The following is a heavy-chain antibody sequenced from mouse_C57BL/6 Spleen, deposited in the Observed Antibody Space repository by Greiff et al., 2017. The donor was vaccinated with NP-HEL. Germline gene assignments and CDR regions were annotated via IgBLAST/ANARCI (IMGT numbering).Heavy chain of an antibody. V-gene: IGHV6-3*01. D-gene: IGHD2-4*01. J-gene: IGHJ3*01. CDR1: GFTFSNYW. Sequence: EVKLEESGGGLVQPGGSMKLSCVASGFTFSNYWMNWVRQSPEKGLEWVAQIRLKSDNYATHYAESVKGRFTISRDDSKSSVYLQMNNLRAEDTGIYYCTDLYYDDDGFAYWGQGTLVTVSA. CDR2: IRLKSDNYAT. CDR3: TDLYYDDDGFAY.